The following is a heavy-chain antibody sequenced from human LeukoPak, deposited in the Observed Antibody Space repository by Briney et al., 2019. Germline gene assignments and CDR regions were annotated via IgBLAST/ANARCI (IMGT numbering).Heavy chain of an antibody. Sequence: ASVKVSCKASGYTFTRYYVNWVRQAPGQGLEWMGWIGPYNGNTNFAQKFQGRVTMTTDTSTSTAYMELRSLRSDDTAVYYCASHAYFYGSGSYHGYYFDYWGQGTLVTVSS. CDR1: GYTFTRYY. J-gene: IGHJ4*02. D-gene: IGHD3-10*01. CDR3: ASHAYFYGSGSYHGYYFDY. V-gene: IGHV1-18*04. CDR2: IGPYNGNT.